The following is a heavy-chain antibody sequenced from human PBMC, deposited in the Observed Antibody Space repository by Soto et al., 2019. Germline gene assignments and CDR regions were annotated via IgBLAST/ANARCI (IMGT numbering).Heavy chain of an antibody. CDR2: IYYSGST. CDR3: ARDFTDSSGPTLGMGV. CDR1: GGSISSGGYY. J-gene: IGHJ6*02. V-gene: IGHV4-31*03. Sequence: QVQLQESGPGLVKPSQTLSLTCTVSGGSISSGGYYWSWIRQHPGKGLEWIGYIYYSGSTYYNPSLKSRVTISVDTSKNRLSLKLSSVTAADTAVYYCARDFTDSSGPTLGMGVWGQGTTVIVSS. D-gene: IGHD6-19*01.